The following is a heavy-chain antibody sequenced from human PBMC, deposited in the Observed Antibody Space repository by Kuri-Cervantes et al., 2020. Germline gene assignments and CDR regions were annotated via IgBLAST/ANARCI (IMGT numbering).Heavy chain of an antibody. V-gene: IGHV3-53*04. Sequence: GGSLRLSCAASGFTVSSNYMSWVRQAPGKGLEWVSIIYRSGSTYYADSVKGRFTISRHNSKNTLYLQMNSLRAEDTAVYYCAKDTFRWYFDYWGQGTLVTVSS. J-gene: IGHJ4*02. CDR1: GFTVSSNY. CDR3: AKDTFRWYFDY. D-gene: IGHD4-23*01. CDR2: IYRSGST.